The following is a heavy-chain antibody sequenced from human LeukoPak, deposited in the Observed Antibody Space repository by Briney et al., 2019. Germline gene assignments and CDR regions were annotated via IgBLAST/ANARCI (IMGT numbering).Heavy chain of an antibody. Sequence: SVXXSCXASGGXFSSYGISWVRQAPGQGLXXXGGIIPIFGTPKYAQKFQGRVTITADESTSTAYMELSSLRSEDTAVYYCARDSTIFGVVIGFDPWGQGTLVTVSS. CDR3: ARDSTIFGVVIGFDP. J-gene: IGHJ5*02. D-gene: IGHD3-3*01. CDR1: GGXFSSYG. CDR2: IIPIFGTP. V-gene: IGHV1-69*13.